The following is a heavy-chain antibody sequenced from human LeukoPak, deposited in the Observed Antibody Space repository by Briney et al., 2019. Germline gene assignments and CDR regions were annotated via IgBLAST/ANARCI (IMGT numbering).Heavy chain of an antibody. Sequence: SETLSLTCTVSGGSISSSSYYWGWIRQPPGKGLEWIGSIYYSGSTYYNPSLKSRVTISVDTSKNQFSLKLSSVTAADTAVYYCARRPREQWLVPDPFDYWGQGIPVTVST. J-gene: IGHJ4*02. CDR2: IYYSGST. CDR1: GGSISSSSYY. CDR3: ARRPREQWLVPDPFDY. V-gene: IGHV4-39*01. D-gene: IGHD6-19*01.